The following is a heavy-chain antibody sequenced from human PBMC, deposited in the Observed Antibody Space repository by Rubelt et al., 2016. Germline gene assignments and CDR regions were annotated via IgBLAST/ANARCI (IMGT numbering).Heavy chain of an antibody. V-gene: IGHV4-59*12. CDR1: GASLSPYH. D-gene: IGHD3-16*01. Sequence: QVQLQESGPGLVKPSETLSLTCSVSGASLSPYHVSWIRQAPGKALEWIGYIHFSGLATYKPPLKSRVTISLDTSKNQVSLKLLSVTAAYTAVEYCARGGGVLNWFDPWGPGTLVTVSS. J-gene: IGHJ5*02. CDR2: IHFSGLA. CDR3: ARGGGVLNWFDP.